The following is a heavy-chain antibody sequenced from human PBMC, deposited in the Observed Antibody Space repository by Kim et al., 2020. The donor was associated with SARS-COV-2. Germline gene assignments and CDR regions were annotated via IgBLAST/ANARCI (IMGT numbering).Heavy chain of an antibody. CDR3: ARHRRGYGSGSYWADFYY. J-gene: IGHJ4*02. V-gene: IGHV4-39*01. CDR2: IYYSGST. CDR1: GGSISSSSYY. Sequence: SETLSLTCTVSGGSISSSSYYWGWIRQPPGKGLEWIGSIYYSGSTYYNPSLKSRVTISVDTSKNQFSLKLSSVTAADTAVYYCARHRRGYGSGSYWADFYYWGQGTLVTVSS. D-gene: IGHD3-10*01.